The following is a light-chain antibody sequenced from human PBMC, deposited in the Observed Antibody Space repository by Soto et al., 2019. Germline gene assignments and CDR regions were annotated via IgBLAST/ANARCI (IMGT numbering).Light chain of an antibody. CDR2: AAS. CDR3: QHYNSYSEA. CDR1: QNIGVY. J-gene: IGKJ1*01. Sequence: DIQMTQSPSSLSASVGDRVTITCRASQNIGVYLNWYQKKPGKAPKLLIHAASSLHSGVPSTFSGSGSGTDFALTISSLQPEDFATSYCQHYNSYSEAFGQRTKVDIK. V-gene: IGKV1-39*01.